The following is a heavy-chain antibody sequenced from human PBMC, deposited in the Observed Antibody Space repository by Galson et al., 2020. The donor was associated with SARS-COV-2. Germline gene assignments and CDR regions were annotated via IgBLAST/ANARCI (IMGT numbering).Heavy chain of an antibody. J-gene: IGHJ6*02. CDR1: GFTFDDYA. V-gene: IGHV3-9*01. Sequence: SLKISCAASGFTFDDYAMHWVRQAPGKGLEWVSGISWNSGSIGYADSVKGRFTISRDNAKNSLYLQMNSLRAEDTALYYCAKANLVVGYYGMDVWGQGTTVTVSS. D-gene: IGHD2-15*01. CDR3: AKANLVVGYYGMDV. CDR2: ISWNSGSI.